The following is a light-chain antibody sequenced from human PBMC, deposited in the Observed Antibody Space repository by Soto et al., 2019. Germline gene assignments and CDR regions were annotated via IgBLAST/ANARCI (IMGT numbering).Light chain of an antibody. CDR1: QSISTE. CDR2: SAS. CDR3: QRGHPSPLT. V-gene: IGKV3-15*01. J-gene: IGKJ2*01. Sequence: EIVMTQSPATLSVSPGERATLSCRASQSISTELAWYQQKPGQPPRLLIYSASTRATGVPARFTGSGSGSESTLTSSGVHSDDAGVYYCQRGHPSPLTLGQGTRLEI.